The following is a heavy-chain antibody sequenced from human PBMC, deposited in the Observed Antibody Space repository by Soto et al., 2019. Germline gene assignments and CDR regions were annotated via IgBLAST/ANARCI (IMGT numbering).Heavy chain of an antibody. D-gene: IGHD3-3*01. CDR1: GFSLTTSGVG. J-gene: IGHJ4*02. CDR3: AHRRRFLYYFDY. V-gene: IGHV2-5*02. CDR2: IYWDDDK. Sequence: QITLKESGPTLVKPTQTLTLTCTFSGFSLTTSGVGVGWIRQPPGKALEWLALIYWDDDKRYSPSLRSRLTITKDTSKNQVVLTMTNLDPVDTATYYCAHRRRFLYYFDYWGQGTLVTVSS.